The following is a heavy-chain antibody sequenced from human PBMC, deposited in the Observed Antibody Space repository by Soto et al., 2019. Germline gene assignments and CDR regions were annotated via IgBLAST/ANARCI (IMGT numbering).Heavy chain of an antibody. CDR1: GFTFSSYA. J-gene: IGHJ4*02. CDR3: ARDQYCSGGSCSYYFDY. D-gene: IGHD2-15*01. CDR2: ISYDGSNK. Sequence: GGSLRLSCAASGFTFSSYAMHWVRQAPGKGLEWVAVISYDGSNKYYADSVKGRFTISRDNSKNTLYLQMNSLRAEDTAVYYCARDQYCSGGSCSYYFDYWGQGTLVTVS. V-gene: IGHV3-30-3*01.